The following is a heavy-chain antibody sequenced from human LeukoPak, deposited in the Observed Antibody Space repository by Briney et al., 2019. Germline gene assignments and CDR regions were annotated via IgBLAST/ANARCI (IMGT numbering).Heavy chain of an antibody. CDR2: ISGSGGST. D-gene: IGHD3-22*01. CDR1: GFTFSSYA. V-gene: IGHV3-23*01. Sequence: GGSLRLSCAASGFTFSSYAMSWVRQAPGKGLEWVSAISGSGGSTYYADSVKGRFTISRDNSKNTLYLQMNSLRAEDTAVYYCANSYYYDSSGLLYYFDYWGQGTLVTVSS. CDR3: ANSYYYDSSGLLYYFDY. J-gene: IGHJ4*02.